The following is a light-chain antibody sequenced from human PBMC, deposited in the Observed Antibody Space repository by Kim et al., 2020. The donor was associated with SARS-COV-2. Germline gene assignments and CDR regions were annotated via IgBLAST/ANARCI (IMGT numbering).Light chain of an antibody. Sequence: QSALTQPPSASGSAGQSVTISCAGVSSDVDPYNSVSWYQQHPGKAPKLIIYEVNKRPSGVPVRFSGSKSGNTASLTVSGLQADDEADYYCCSYGGTNNFVFGGGTQLTV. CDR2: EVN. CDR1: SSDVDPYNS. CDR3: CSYGGTNNFV. V-gene: IGLV2-8*01. J-gene: IGLJ2*01.